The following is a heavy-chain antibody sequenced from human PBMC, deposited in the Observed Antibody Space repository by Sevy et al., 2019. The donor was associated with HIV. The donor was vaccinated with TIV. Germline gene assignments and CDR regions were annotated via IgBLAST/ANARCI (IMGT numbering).Heavy chain of an antibody. Sequence: GGSLRLSCAASGFTFNDYAMHWVRQAPGKGLEWVSGISWNSALIVYADSVKGRFTISRDNAKNSLYLQMNSLRPEDIALYYCAKDIGVSGHASDIWGQGTMVTVSS. CDR1: GFTFNDYA. J-gene: IGHJ3*02. CDR2: ISWNSALI. D-gene: IGHD3-10*01. V-gene: IGHV3-9*03. CDR3: AKDIGVSGHASDI.